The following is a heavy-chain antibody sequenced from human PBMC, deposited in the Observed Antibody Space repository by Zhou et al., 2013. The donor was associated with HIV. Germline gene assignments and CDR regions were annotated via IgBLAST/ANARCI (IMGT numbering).Heavy chain of an antibody. D-gene: IGHD6-19*01. CDR1: GYTFSNSD. J-gene: IGHJ4*02. Sequence: QVQLVQSGAEVKKPGASVKVSCKASGYTFSNSDINWVRQATGQGLEWMGWMNPNSGNTGYAQKFQGRVTITRNTSIRTAYMELSSLRSEDTAVYYCARGASGWPPDYWGQGTLGHRLL. V-gene: IGHV1-8*03. CDR2: MNPNSGNT. CDR3: ARGASGWPPDY.